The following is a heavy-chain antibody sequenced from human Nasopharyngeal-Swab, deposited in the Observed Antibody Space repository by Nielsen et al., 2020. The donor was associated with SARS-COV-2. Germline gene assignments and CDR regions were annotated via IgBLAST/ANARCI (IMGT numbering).Heavy chain of an antibody. J-gene: IGHJ4*02. V-gene: IGHV4-34*01. Sequence: WIRQPPGKGLEWIGEINHSGIANYNPSLKSRVTILIDTSKNQFSLRLTSVTAADAAVYYCARVGFDYWGQGTLVTVSS. CDR3: ARVGFDY. CDR2: INHSGIA.